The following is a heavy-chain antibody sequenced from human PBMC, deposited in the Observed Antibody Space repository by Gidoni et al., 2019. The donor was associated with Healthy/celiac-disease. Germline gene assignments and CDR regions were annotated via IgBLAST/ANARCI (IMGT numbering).Heavy chain of an antibody. D-gene: IGHD2-2*01. Sequence: EVQLVESGGGLVQPGRSLRLYCAASGFTFDDYAMHWVRQAPGKGLDWVSGISWNSGSIGYADSVKGRFTISRDNAKNSLYLQMNSLRAEDTALYYCAKGGLGYHDAFDIWGQGTMVTVSS. J-gene: IGHJ3*02. CDR1: GFTFDDYA. V-gene: IGHV3-9*01. CDR2: ISWNSGSI. CDR3: AKGGLGYHDAFDI.